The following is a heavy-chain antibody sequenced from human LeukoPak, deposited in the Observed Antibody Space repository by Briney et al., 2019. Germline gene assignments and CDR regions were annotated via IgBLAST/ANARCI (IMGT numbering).Heavy chain of an antibody. Sequence: PGGSLRLSCAASGFTFSSYSMNWVRQAPGKGLEWVSYISSSSSTIYYADSVKGRFTISRDNAKNSLYLQMNSLRAEDTAVYYCALTNFFLVVPAAYYMDVWGKGTTVTISS. J-gene: IGHJ6*03. CDR1: GFTFSSYS. CDR2: ISSSSSTI. V-gene: IGHV3-48*04. CDR3: ALTNFFLVVPAAYYMDV. D-gene: IGHD2-2*01.